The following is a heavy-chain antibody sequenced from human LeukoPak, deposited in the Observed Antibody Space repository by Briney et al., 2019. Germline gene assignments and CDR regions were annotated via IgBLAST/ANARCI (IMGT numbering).Heavy chain of an antibody. Sequence: GGSQRLSCAVSGFRFSNFAMHWVRQAPGKGLEWAAFISYDGSHEYYADSVKGRFTISRDNSKNTLYLQMNSLRAEDTAVYYCAKVPAGHDDYWGQGTLVTVSS. CDR1: GFRFSNFA. J-gene: IGHJ4*02. V-gene: IGHV3-30*04. CDR2: ISYDGSHE. CDR3: AKVPAGHDDY.